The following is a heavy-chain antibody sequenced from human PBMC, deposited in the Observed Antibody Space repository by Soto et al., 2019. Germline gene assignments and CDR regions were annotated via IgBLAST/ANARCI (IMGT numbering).Heavy chain of an antibody. CDR3: ARKVWFGEFPFDY. CDR2: IYYSGST. CDR1: GGSISSGGYY. Sequence: SETLSLTCTVSGGSISSGGYYWSWIRQHPGKGLEWIGYIYYSGSTYYNPSLKSRVTISVDTSKNQFSLKLSSVTAADTAVYYCARKVWFGEFPFDYWGQGTLVTVSS. D-gene: IGHD3-10*01. V-gene: IGHV4-31*03. J-gene: IGHJ4*02.